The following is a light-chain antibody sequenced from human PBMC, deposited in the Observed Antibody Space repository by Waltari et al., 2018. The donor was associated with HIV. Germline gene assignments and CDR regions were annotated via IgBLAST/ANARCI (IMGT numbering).Light chain of an antibody. CDR2: SNN. CDR3: AAWDDSLNGLV. V-gene: IGLV1-44*01. J-gene: IGLJ1*01. Sequence: QSVLTQPPSASGTPGQRVTISCSGSSSNLGSNTVNWYQQLPGTAPKLLIYSNNQLPSGVPDRFPGSKSGTSASLAISGLQSEDEADYYCAAWDDSLNGLVFGTGTKVTVL. CDR1: SSNLGSNT.